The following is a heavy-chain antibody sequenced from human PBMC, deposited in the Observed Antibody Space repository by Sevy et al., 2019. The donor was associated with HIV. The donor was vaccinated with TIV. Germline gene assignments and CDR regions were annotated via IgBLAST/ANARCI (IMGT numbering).Heavy chain of an antibody. CDR1: GFTFSPYS. Sequence: GGSLRLSCAVSGFTFSPYSMIWVRQAPGKGLEWVSYISGSNSNIYYVDSVKGRFTISRDNAKNSLYLQMNSLRAEDTAVYYFARGVAALPGYYYGMDVWGQGTTVTVSS. CDR3: ARGVAALPGYYYGMDV. D-gene: IGHD6-6*01. V-gene: IGHV3-48*01. CDR2: ISGSNSNI. J-gene: IGHJ6*02.